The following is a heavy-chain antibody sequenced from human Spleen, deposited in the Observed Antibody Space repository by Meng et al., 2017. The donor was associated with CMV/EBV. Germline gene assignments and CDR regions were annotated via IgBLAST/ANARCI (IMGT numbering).Heavy chain of an antibody. D-gene: IGHD3-3*01. CDR1: DGCVSSSSFY. Sequence: CTVSDGCVSSSSFYWGWIRQPPGKGLEWIGNIYYNGRTYYNPSLKSRVIMSVDTSKSQFSLRLTSVTAADTAFYYCVRRLEWLFYFDYWGQGTLVTVSS. CDR3: VRRLEWLFYFDY. J-gene: IGHJ4*02. CDR2: IYYNGRT. V-gene: IGHV4-39*01.